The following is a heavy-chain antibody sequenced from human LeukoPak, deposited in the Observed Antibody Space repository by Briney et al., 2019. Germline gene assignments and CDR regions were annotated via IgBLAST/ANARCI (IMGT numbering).Heavy chain of an antibody. CDR3: AKVEMATIDFDH. J-gene: IGHJ4*02. CDR1: GFTFSNYA. CDR2: ISGGGGTT. Sequence: GGSLRLSCAASGFTFSNYAMNWVRQAPGKGLEWVSAISGGGGTTYYADSVKGRFTISRDNSKNTLYLQMNSLRAEDTAVYYCAKVEMATIDFDHWGQGSLVTVSS. V-gene: IGHV3-23*01. D-gene: IGHD5-24*01.